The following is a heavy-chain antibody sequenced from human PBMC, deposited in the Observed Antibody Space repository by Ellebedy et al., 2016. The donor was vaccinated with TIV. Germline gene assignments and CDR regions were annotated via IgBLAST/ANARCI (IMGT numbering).Heavy chain of an antibody. V-gene: IGHV1-69*13. J-gene: IGHJ3*02. CDR3: ARDLDYDFWSGYPPDAFDI. CDR1: GGTFSSYA. Sequence: SVKVSXKASGGTFSSYAISWVRQAPGQGLEWMGGIIPIFGAADYAQKLQGRVTITADESTSTAYMELSSLRSEDTAVYYCARDLDYDFWSGYPPDAFDIWGQGTMVTVSS. D-gene: IGHD3-3*01. CDR2: IIPIFGAA.